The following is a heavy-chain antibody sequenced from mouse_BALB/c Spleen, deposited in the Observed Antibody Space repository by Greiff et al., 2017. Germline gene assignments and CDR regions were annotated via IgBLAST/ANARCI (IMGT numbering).Heavy chain of an antibody. D-gene: IGHD2-4*01. Sequence: VQRVESGAELVRPGVSVKISCKGSGYTFTDYAMHWVKQSHAKSLEWIGVISTYYGDASYNQKFKGKATMTVDKSSSTAYMELARLTSEDSAIYYSARPTMITPVFAYWGEETLGTVSA. J-gene: IGHJ3*01. CDR1: GYTFTDYA. CDR3: ARPTMITPVFAY. CDR2: ISTYYGDA. V-gene: IGHV1S137*01.